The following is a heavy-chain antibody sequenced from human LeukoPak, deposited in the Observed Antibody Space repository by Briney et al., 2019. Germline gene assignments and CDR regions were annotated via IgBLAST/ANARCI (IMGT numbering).Heavy chain of an antibody. CDR1: GFPFRSHG. V-gene: IGHV3-33*01. J-gene: IGHJ4*02. CDR2: IWYDGSNK. D-gene: IGHD1-26*01. Sequence: GGSLRLSCAASGFPFRSHGMHWVRQAPGKGLEWVAFIWYDGSNKYYTDSVKGRFTISRDNSKNTLYLQMNSLRAEDTAVYYCAGDRATSYFDYWGQGALVTISS. CDR3: AGDRATSYFDY.